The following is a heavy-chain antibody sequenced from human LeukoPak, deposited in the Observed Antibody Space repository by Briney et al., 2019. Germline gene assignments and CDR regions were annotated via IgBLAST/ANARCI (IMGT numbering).Heavy chain of an antibody. J-gene: IGHJ4*02. CDR1: GGSISSGGYY. D-gene: IGHD3-22*01. CDR3: ATTGYFNFDL. V-gene: IGHV4-31*03. Sequence: SETLSLTCTVSGGSISSGGYYWSWIRQHPGKGLEWIGYIYYSGSTYYNPSLKSRVTISVDTSKNQFSLKLSSVTAADTAVYYCATTGYFNFDLWGQGTLVTVSS. CDR2: IYYSGST.